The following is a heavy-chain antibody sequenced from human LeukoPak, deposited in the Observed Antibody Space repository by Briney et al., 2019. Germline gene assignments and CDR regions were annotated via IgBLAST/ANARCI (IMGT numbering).Heavy chain of an antibody. CDR1: GFTFSSYS. V-gene: IGHV3-48*04. J-gene: IGHJ4*02. D-gene: IGHD6-6*01. CDR3: ARVPYSSSSPFDY. CDR2: ISSSSSTI. Sequence: GGSLRLSCAASGFTFSSYSMNWVRQAPGKGLEWVSYISSSSSTIYYADSVKGRFTISRDNAKNSLYLQMNSLRAEDTAVYYCARVPYSSSSPFDYWGQGTLVTVPS.